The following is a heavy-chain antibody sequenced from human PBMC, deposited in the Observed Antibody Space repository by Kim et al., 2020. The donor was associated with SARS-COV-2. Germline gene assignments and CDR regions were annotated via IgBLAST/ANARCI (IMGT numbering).Heavy chain of an antibody. CDR3: AKGATGWDHFDY. Sequence: YYADSVKGRFTISRDNSKNTLYLQMNSLRAEDTAVYYCAKGATGWDHFDYWGQGTLVTVSS. V-gene: IGHV3-33*06. D-gene: IGHD6-19*01. J-gene: IGHJ4*02.